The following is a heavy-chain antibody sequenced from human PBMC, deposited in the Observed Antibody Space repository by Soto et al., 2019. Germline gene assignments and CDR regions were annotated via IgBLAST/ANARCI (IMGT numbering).Heavy chain of an antibody. J-gene: IGHJ6*04. Sequence: EVQLVESEGGLVQPGGSLKLSCAASGFTFSTHSMIWVRQAPGRGLEWVSYIHSSSSWEVYADSVRGRFTVSRDNAKNSLYLQMSSLRAEDTAVYYCVFDFWLVPTVWGKGTTVTVSS. CDR3: VFDFWLVPTV. V-gene: IGHV3-48*01. D-gene: IGHD3-3*01. CDR1: GFTFSTHS. CDR2: IHSSSSWE.